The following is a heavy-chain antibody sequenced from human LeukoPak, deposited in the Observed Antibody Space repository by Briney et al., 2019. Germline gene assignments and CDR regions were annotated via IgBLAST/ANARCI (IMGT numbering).Heavy chain of an antibody. CDR3: ARQGSGSSYYYNTFPY. D-gene: IGHD1-26*01. CDR2: INHSGNT. J-gene: IGHJ4*02. V-gene: IGHV4-34*01. CDR1: GFTFSNTY. Sequence: PGGSLRLSCAASGFTFSNTYMSWVRQAPGKGLEWIGEINHSGNTNYNPSLKSRVTMSVDTSKNHFYLKLSSVTAADTAVYYCARQGSGSSYYYNTFPYWGQGTLVTVSS.